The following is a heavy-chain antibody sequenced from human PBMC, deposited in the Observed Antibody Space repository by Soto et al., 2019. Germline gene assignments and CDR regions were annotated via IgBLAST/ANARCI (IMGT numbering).Heavy chain of an antibody. V-gene: IGHV5-51*01. CDR2: IYPGDSDT. CDR3: GALFSYCSGGSCPPSDSLDP. CDR1: GYSFTSYW. D-gene: IGHD2-15*01. J-gene: IGHJ5*02. Sequence: PGESLKISCKGSGYSFTSYWIGWVRQMPGKGLEWMGIIYPGDSDTRYSPSFQGQATISADKSISTAYLQWSSLKASDTAMYYCGALFSYCSGGSCPPSDSLDPWGQGTLVTVSS.